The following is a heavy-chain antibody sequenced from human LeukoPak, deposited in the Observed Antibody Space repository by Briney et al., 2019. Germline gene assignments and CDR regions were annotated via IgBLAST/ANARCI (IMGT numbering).Heavy chain of an antibody. D-gene: IGHD5-18*01. J-gene: IGHJ4*02. CDR1: GFTFSNYW. CDR3: AAADTAMVTSGVGDY. Sequence: GGSLRLSCAASGFTFSNYWMNWVRQAPGKGLEWVANIKGDESETYYVDSVKGRFTISRDNAKNSLYLQMTSLRAEDTAVYYCAAADTAMVTSGVGDYWGQGTLVTVSS. CDR2: IKGDESET. V-gene: IGHV3-7*03.